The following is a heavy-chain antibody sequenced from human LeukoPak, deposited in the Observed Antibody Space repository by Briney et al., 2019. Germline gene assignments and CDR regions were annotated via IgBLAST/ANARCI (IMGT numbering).Heavy chain of an antibody. J-gene: IGHJ4*02. CDR2: MSPKTANT. CDR3: ARTPPRGLIDY. Sequence: ASVKVSCKASGYTFTSYDINWVRQASGQGLEWMGWMSPKTANTGYAQKFQGRVTITRDTSISTAYMELSSLTSEDTAVYYCARTPPRGLIDYWGKGTLVTVSS. CDR1: GYTFTSYD. D-gene: IGHD3-16*01. V-gene: IGHV1-8*03.